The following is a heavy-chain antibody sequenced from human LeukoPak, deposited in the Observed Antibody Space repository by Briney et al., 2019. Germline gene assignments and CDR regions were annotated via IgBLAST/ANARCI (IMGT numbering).Heavy chain of an antibody. V-gene: IGHV1-2*02. J-gene: IGHJ4*02. CDR2: INPNSGGT. D-gene: IGHD6-13*01. Sequence: ASVKVSCKASGYTFTGYYMHWARQAPGQGLEWMGWINPNSGGTNYAQKFQGRVTMTRDTSISTAYMELSRLRSDDTAVYYCALPGIAAAWGRGFDYWGQGTPVTVSS. CDR3: ALPGIAAAWGRGFDY. CDR1: GYTFTGYY.